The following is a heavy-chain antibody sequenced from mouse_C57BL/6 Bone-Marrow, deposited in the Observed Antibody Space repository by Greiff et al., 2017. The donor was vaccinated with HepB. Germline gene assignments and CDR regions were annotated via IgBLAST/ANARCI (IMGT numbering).Heavy chain of an antibody. V-gene: IGHV10-1*01. CDR1: GFSFNTYA. J-gene: IGHJ2*01. CDR2: IRSKSNNYAT. Sequence: EVHLVESGGGLVQPKGSLKLSCAASGFSFNTYAMNWVRQAPGKGLEWVARIRSKSNNYATYYADSVKDRFTISRDDSESMLYLQMNNLKTEDTAMYYCGSEDYSCDYWGQGTTLTVSS. CDR3: GSEDYSCDY.